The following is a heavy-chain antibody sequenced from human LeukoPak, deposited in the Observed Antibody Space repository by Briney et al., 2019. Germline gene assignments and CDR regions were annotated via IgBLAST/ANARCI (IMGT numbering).Heavy chain of an antibody. V-gene: IGHV4-34*01. Sequence: SETLSLTCAVYGGSFSGYYWSWIRQPPGKGLEWIGEINHSGSTNYNPSLKSRVTISVDTSRNQFSLKPSSVTAADTAVYYCASQWFGELLGGDAFDIWGQGTMVTVSS. CDR1: GGSFSGYY. CDR3: ASQWFGELLGGDAFDI. D-gene: IGHD3-10*01. J-gene: IGHJ3*02. CDR2: INHSGST.